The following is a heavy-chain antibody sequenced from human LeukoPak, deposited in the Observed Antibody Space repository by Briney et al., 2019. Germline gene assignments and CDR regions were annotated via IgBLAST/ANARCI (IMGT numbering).Heavy chain of an antibody. V-gene: IGHV1-18*01. CDR1: GYTFTSYG. CDR2: ISAYNGNT. J-gene: IGHJ5*02. CDR3: AREYYDFWSGGNWFDP. Sequence: GASVKVSCKASGYTFTSYGISWARQAPGQGLEWMGWISAYNGNTNYAQKLQGRVTMTTDTSTSTAYMELRSLRSDDTAVYYCAREYYDFWSGGNWFDPWGQGTLVTVSS. D-gene: IGHD3-3*01.